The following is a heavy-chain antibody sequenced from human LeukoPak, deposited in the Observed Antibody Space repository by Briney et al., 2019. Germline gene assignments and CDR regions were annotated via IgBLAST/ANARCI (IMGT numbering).Heavy chain of an antibody. V-gene: IGHV3-23*01. J-gene: IGHJ6*02. CDR2: ISGSGGNT. D-gene: IGHD6-19*01. CDR3: AKDNRAVALYGMDV. CDR1: GGTFSSYA. Sequence: SCKASGGTFSSYAMSWVRQAPGKGLEWVSAISGSGGNTYYADSVKGRFTISRDNSKNTLYLQMNSLRAEDTAIYYCAKDNRAVALYGMDVWGQGTTVTVSS.